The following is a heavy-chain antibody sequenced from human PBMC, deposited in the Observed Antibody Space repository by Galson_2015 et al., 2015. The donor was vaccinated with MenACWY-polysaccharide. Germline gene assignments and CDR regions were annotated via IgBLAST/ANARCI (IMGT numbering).Heavy chain of an antibody. J-gene: IGHJ4*02. CDR2: IYHSGST. D-gene: IGHD1-26*01. CDR3: ASVEKYSGSYYILH. Sequence: SETLSLTCAVSGYSISSGYYWGWIRQPPGKGLEWIGSIYHSGSTYYNPSRKSRVTISVDTSKNQFSLKLSSVTAADTAVYCCASVEKYSGSYYILHWGQGTLVTVSS. V-gene: IGHV4-38-2*01. CDR1: GYSISSGYY.